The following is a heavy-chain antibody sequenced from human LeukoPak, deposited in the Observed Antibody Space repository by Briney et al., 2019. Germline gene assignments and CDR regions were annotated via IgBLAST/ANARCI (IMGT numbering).Heavy chain of an antibody. D-gene: IGHD5-12*01. V-gene: IGHV3-15*01. CDR2: IKTKTDGATT. CDR3: TTATELIVATVPDN. Sequence: GGSPRLSCAASGFTFSDVWMTWVRQAPGRGMEWVGRIKTKTDGATTDYAAPVKGRFTILRDDSANMLYLQMTSLRTEDTALYYCTTATELIVATVPDNWGKGTLVTVSS. J-gene: IGHJ4*02. CDR1: GFTFSDVW.